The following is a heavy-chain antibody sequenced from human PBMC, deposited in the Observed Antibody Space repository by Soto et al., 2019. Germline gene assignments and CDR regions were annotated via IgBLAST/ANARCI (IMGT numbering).Heavy chain of an antibody. V-gene: IGHV1-3*01. CDR2: INAGNGNT. CDR3: ARSTITMVPYYYMDV. J-gene: IGHJ6*03. CDR1: GYTFTSYA. Sequence: GASVKVSCKASGYTFTSYAMHWVRQAPGQRLEWMGWINAGNGNTKYSQKFQGRVTITRDTSASTAYMELSSLRSEDTAVYYCARSTITMVPYYYMDVWGKGTTVTVSS. D-gene: IGHD3-10*01.